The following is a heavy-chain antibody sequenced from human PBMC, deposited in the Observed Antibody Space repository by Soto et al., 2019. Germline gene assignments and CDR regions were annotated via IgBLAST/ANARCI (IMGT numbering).Heavy chain of an antibody. J-gene: IGHJ6*02. CDR1: GFTFSSYG. V-gene: IGHV3-33*01. CDR2: IWYDGSNK. Sequence: QVQLVESGGGVVQPGRSLRLSSAASGFTFSSYGMHWVRQAPGKGLEWVAVIWYDGSNKYYADSVKGRFTISRDNSKNTLYLQMNSLRAEDTAVYYCARGTIGMTTSIGYGMDVWGQGTTVTVSS. CDR3: ARGTIGMTTSIGYGMDV. D-gene: IGHD4-17*01.